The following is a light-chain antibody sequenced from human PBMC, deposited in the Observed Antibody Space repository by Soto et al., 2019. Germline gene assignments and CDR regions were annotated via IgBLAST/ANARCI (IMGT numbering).Light chain of an antibody. Sequence: DIQMTQSPSTLSASVGDRVTITCRASQSINNWLAWYQQKPGKAPKVLIYKASSLESGVPSRFSGSGSGTEFTLTISSLQPDDFATYYCQQYDSYTFGQGTKVEIK. J-gene: IGKJ1*01. CDR2: KAS. CDR1: QSINNW. V-gene: IGKV1-5*03. CDR3: QQYDSYT.